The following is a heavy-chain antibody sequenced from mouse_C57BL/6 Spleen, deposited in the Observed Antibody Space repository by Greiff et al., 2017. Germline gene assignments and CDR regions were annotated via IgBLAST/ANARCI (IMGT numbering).Heavy chain of an antibody. V-gene: IGHV1-42*01. J-gene: IGHJ1*03. D-gene: IGHD2-3*01. Sequence: VQLQQSGPELVKPGASVKISCKASGYSFTGYYMNWVKQSPEKSLEWIGEINPSTGGTTYNQKFKAKATLTVDKSSSTAYMQLKSLTSEDSAVYYCARVPYDYWYFDVWGTGTTVTVS. CDR1: GYSFTGYY. CDR3: ARVPYDYWYFDV. CDR2: INPSTGGT.